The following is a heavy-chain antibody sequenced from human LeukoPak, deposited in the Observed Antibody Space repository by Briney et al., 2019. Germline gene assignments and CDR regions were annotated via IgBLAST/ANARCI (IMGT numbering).Heavy chain of an antibody. CDR2: ISSSSSTI. J-gene: IGHJ5*01. Sequence: PGGSLTLSCAASGFTFSSYSMNWVRQAPGKGLEWVSYISSSSSTIYYADSVKGRCTISTDNAKNSLYLQMNRLTAEHAAVYYCARDPPTITLAGNGTDSWGEGTVVSVSS. V-gene: IGHV3-48*01. CDR3: ARDPPTITLAGNGTDS. CDR1: GFTFSSYS. D-gene: IGHD6-19*01.